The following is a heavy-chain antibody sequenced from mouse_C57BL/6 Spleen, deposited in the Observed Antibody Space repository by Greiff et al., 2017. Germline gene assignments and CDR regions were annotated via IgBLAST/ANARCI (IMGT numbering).Heavy chain of an antibody. Sequence: DVHLVESGGDLVKPGGSLKLSCAASGFTFSSYGMSWVRQTPDKRLEWVATISSGGSYTYYPDSVKGRFTISRDNAKNTLYLQMSSLKSEDTAMYYCARHGTTVVAGYWYFDVWGTGTTVTVSS. CDR3: ARHGTTVVAGYWYFDV. V-gene: IGHV5-6*01. D-gene: IGHD1-1*01. CDR1: GFTFSSYG. J-gene: IGHJ1*03. CDR2: ISSGGSYT.